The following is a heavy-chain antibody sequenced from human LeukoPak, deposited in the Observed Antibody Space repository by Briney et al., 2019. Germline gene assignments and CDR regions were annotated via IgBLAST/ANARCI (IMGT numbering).Heavy chain of an antibody. D-gene: IGHD3-22*01. V-gene: IGHV4-59*08. CDR3: ARLDRSGYEMGGTWFDP. CDR1: GYSIRSSY. Sequence: SETLSLTCTVSGYSIRSSYWSWIRQPPGKGLEWIGYIYYAGTTNSNPSLKGRGTTSTGTSTNQFSMKLSSMTAADTAVYYCARLDRSGYEMGGTWFDPWGQGTLVTVSS. CDR2: IYYAGTT. J-gene: IGHJ5*02.